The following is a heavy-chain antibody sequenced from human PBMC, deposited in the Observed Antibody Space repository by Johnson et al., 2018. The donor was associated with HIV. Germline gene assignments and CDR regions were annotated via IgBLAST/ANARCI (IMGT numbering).Heavy chain of an antibody. CDR2: ISYDGSNK. V-gene: IGHV3-30-3*01. CDR1: GFTFSSYA. Sequence: QVQLVESGGGVVQPGRSLRLSCAASGFTFSSYAMHWVRQAPGKGLVWVAGISYDGSNKYYADSVKGRFTISRDNSKNTLYLQMNSLRAEDTAVYYCARGSSEGAFDIWGQGTMVTVSS. CDR3: ARGSSEGAFDI. D-gene: IGHD6-19*01. J-gene: IGHJ3*02.